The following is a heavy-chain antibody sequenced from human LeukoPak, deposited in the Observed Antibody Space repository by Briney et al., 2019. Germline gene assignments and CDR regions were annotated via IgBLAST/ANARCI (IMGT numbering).Heavy chain of an antibody. V-gene: IGHV4-30-2*01. J-gene: IGHJ4*02. CDR2: IYHSGST. CDR3: ASQKSSFDY. CDR1: GGSISRSGYS. Sequence: SQTLSLNCDGPGGSISRSGYSRSWLRQPQGKGLEWIGYIYHSGSTYYNPSLKSRVTISVDRSKNQFSLKLSSVTAADTAVYYCASQKSSFDYWGPGTLVTVSS.